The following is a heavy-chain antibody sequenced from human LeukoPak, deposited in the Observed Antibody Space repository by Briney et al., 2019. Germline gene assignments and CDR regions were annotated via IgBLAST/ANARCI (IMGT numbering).Heavy chain of an antibody. CDR3: ARMRTYGGNRWAFDI. CDR1: GYTFTGYY. Sequence: ASVKVSCKASGYTFTGYYMHWVRQALGQGLEWMGWINPNSGGTNYAQKFQGRVTMTRDTSISTAYMELSRLRSDDTAVYYCARMRTYGGNRWAFDIWGQGTMVTVSS. CDR2: INPNSGGT. D-gene: IGHD4-23*01. V-gene: IGHV1-2*02. J-gene: IGHJ3*02.